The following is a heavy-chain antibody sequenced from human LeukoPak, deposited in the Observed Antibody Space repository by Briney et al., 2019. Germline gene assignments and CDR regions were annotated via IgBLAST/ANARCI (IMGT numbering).Heavy chain of an antibody. V-gene: IGHV3-49*04. D-gene: IGHD5-18*01. J-gene: IGHJ6*02. Sequence: PGGSLRLSCTTSGFNFGDHAMTWVRQAPGKGLEWVGFIRSKAYRGTTEYAASVKGRFTISRDDSKSVVYLQMNSLKSEDTAAYYCSRGPIQLWVHNGVDVWGQGTTVTVSS. CDR1: GFNFGDHA. CDR3: SRGPIQLWVHNGVDV. CDR2: IRSKAYRGTT.